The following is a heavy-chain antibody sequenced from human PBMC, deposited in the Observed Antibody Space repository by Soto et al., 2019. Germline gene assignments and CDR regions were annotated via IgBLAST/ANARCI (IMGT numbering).Heavy chain of an antibody. CDR3: ASKGVPAATGYYYYGMDV. J-gene: IGHJ6*02. V-gene: IGHV1-69*13. CDR2: IIPIFGTA. D-gene: IGHD2-2*01. Sequence: RASVKVSCKTSGGTSSSYAISWVRQAPGQGLEWMGGIIPIFGTANYAQKFQGRVTITADESTSTAYMELSSLRSEDTAVYYCASKGVPAATGYYYYGMDVWGQGTTVTVSS. CDR1: GGTSSSYA.